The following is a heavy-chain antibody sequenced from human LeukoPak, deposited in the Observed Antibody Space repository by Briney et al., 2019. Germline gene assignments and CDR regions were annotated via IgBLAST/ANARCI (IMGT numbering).Heavy chain of an antibody. CDR2: ISGSGGNT. Sequence: GGSLRLSCVASGFTFSSYAMSWVRQAPGKGLEWVSTISGSGGNTYYADSVKGRFTISGDNSKNTLYLQMNSLRAEDTAVYYCAKDRHYYDSSGYAWLGYWGQGILVTVSS. J-gene: IGHJ4*02. D-gene: IGHD3-22*01. V-gene: IGHV3-23*01. CDR3: AKDRHYYDSSGYAWLGY. CDR1: GFTFSSYA.